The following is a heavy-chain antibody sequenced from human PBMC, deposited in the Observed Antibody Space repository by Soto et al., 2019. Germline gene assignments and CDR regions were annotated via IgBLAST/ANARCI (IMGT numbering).Heavy chain of an antibody. CDR1: CGSFSGYY. CDR3: ARADCSSTSCYTRRGRYYGMDV. D-gene: IGHD2-2*02. CDR2: INHSGST. V-gene: IGHV4-34*01. Sequence: SETLSITCAVYCGSFSGYYWSWIRQPPGKGLEWIGEINHSGSTNYNPSLKSRVTISVDTSKNKFSLKLSSVTAADTAVYYCARADCSSTSCYTRRGRYYGMDVWGQGTTVNVSS. J-gene: IGHJ6*02.